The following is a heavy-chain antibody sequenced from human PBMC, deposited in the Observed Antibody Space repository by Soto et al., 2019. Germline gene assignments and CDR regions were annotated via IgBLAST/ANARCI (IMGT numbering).Heavy chain of an antibody. CDR2: IYPGDSDT. V-gene: IGHV5-51*01. CDR3: ARKGPAGYSSSWYRGFSYFDY. CDR1: GYSFTSYW. Sequence: GESLKISCKGSGYSFTSYWIGWVRQMPGKGLEWMGIIYPGDSDTRYSPSFQGQVTISADKSISTAYLQWSSLKASDTAMYYCARKGPAGYSSSWYRGFSYFDYWGQGTLVTVSS. J-gene: IGHJ4*02. D-gene: IGHD6-13*01.